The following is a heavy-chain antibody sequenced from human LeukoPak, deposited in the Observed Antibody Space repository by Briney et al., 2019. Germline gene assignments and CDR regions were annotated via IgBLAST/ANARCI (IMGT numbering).Heavy chain of an antibody. J-gene: IGHJ4*02. CDR2: INWNSGSK. CDR1: GFTFSSYA. Sequence: GGSLRLSCAASGFTFSSYAMHWVRQAPGKGLEWVSGINWNSGSKGHADSVKGRFTISRDNAKNSLYLQMNSLRAEDTALYYCAKDSGYSSFNIDCWGQGTLVTVSS. D-gene: IGHD6-19*01. V-gene: IGHV3-9*01. CDR3: AKDSGYSSFNIDC.